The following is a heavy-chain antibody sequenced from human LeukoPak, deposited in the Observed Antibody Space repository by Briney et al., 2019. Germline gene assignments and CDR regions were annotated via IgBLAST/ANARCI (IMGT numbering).Heavy chain of an antibody. V-gene: IGHV4-34*01. CDR2: INQSGST. J-gene: IGHJ4*02. Sequence: SETLSLTCAVYGRSFSGYYWSWIRQPPGKGLEWIGEINQSGSTNYNPSLKSRVTISVDTSKNQFSLKLSSVTAADTAVYYCARMAGRDGYNPFDYWGQGTLVTVSS. CDR3: ARMAGRDGYNPFDY. CDR1: GRSFSGYY. D-gene: IGHD5-24*01.